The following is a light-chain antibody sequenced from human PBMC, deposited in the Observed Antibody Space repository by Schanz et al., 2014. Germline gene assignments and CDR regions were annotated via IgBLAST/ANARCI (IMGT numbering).Light chain of an antibody. V-gene: IGKV3-15*01. CDR3: QQYNNWPRT. CDR2: GAT. Sequence: EIVLTQSPGTLSLSPGERATLSCRASQSIYSKYLAWYQQKPGRAPRLIIHGATTRATGVPDRFSGGGSGTEFTLTISSLQSEDFAVYYCQQYNNWPRTFGQGTKVEIK. J-gene: IGKJ1*01. CDR1: QSIYSKY.